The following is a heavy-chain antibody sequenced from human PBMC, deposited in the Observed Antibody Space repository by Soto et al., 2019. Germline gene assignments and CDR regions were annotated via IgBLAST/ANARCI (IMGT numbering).Heavy chain of an antibody. J-gene: IGHJ6*03. CDR3: AREKRGYSGVVPLYCYYMDV. CDR1: GFTFSSYS. D-gene: IGHD3-3*01. CDR2: ISSSSSYI. Sequence: EVQLVESGGGLVKPGGSLRLSCAASGFTFSSYSMNWVRQAPGKGLEWVSSISSSSSYIYYADSVKGRFTISRDNAKNSLYLQMNSLRAEDTAVYYCAREKRGYSGVVPLYCYYMDVWGKGTTVTVSS. V-gene: IGHV3-21*01.